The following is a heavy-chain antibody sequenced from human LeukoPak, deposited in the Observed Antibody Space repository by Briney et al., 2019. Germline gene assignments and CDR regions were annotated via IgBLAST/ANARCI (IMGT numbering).Heavy chain of an antibody. Sequence: GGSLRLSCAASGFTFSSYWMSWVRQAPGKGLEWVANIKQDGSEKYYVDSVKGRFTISRDNAKNSLYLQMNSLRAEDTAVYYCARDPLFATVTTRYGMDVWGQGTTVTVSS. J-gene: IGHJ6*02. CDR3: ARDPLFATVTTRYGMDV. D-gene: IGHD4-17*01. CDR1: GFTFSSYW. V-gene: IGHV3-7*03. CDR2: IKQDGSEK.